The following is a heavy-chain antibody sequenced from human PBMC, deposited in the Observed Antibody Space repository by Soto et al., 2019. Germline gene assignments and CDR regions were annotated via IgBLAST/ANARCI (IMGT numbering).Heavy chain of an antibody. CDR3: AKEKVDFWSGYSTYYYYYMDV. D-gene: IGHD3-3*01. CDR2: ISGSGGST. CDR1: GFTFSNYA. Sequence: GGSLRLSCAASGFTFSNYAMSWVRQAPGKGLEWVSAISGSGGSTYYADSVKGRFTISRDNSKNTLYLQMNSLRAEDTAVYYCAKEKVDFWSGYSTYYYYYMDVWGKGTTVTVSS. J-gene: IGHJ6*03. V-gene: IGHV3-23*01.